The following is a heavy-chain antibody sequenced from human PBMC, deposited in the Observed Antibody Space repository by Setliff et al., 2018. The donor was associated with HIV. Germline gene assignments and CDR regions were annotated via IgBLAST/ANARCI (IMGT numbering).Heavy chain of an antibody. D-gene: IGHD6-19*01. CDR1: GYTFTTFG. CDR3: ARLGSGWSDSYYYAMDV. J-gene: IGHJ6*02. Sequence: ASVKVSCKASGYTFTTFGISWVRQAPGQGLEWMGWISAYNGHTNYAQKFQGRVTMTTDTSTSTAYMELRSLRSDDTAVYYCARLGSGWSDSYYYAMDVWGQGTTVNVSS. V-gene: IGHV1-18*01. CDR2: ISAYNGHT.